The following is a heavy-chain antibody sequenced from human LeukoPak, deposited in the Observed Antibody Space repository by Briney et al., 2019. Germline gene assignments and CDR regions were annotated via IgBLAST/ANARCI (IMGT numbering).Heavy chain of an antibody. Sequence: GESLKISCKGSGYTFSSHWIGWVRQVPGKGLEWMGIIYPGDSDTRYSPSLQGQVTISVDTSIGTAYLQWSSLKASDTAIYYCARQNDFGLDYWGQGTLVTVSS. CDR1: GYTFSSHW. CDR3: ARQNDFGLDY. J-gene: IGHJ4*02. CDR2: IYPGDSDT. D-gene: IGHD3-3*01. V-gene: IGHV5-51*01.